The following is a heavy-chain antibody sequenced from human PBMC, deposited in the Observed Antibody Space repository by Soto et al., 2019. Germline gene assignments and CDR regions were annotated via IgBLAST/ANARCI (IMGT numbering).Heavy chain of an antibody. Sequence: ASVKVSCKASGYTFTSYDINWVRQATGQGLEWMGWMNPNSGNTGYAQKFQGRVTMTRNTSISTAYMELSSLRSEDTAVYYCARSPGIFLPTHCDYWGQGTLVTVSS. D-gene: IGHD3-9*01. CDR2: MNPNSGNT. CDR1: GYTFTSYD. V-gene: IGHV1-8*01. J-gene: IGHJ4*02. CDR3: ARSPGIFLPTHCDY.